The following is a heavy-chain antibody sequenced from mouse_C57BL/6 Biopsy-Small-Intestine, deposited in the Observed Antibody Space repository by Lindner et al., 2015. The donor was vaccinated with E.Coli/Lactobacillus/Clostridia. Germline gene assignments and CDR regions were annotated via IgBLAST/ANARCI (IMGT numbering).Heavy chain of an antibody. CDR1: GYPFTSYG. CDR3: ARALTTSYYGSGAAGY. J-gene: IGHJ3*01. V-gene: IGHV1-7*01. CDR2: ISTYNGNT. D-gene: IGHD1-1*02. Sequence: SVKVSCKTSGYPFTSYGINWVRQAPGQGLEWMGWISTYNGNTNYAQKYQGRVTMTTDTSTTTAYMELRSLRSDDTAVYYCARALTTSYYGSGAAGYWGQGTLVTVSS.